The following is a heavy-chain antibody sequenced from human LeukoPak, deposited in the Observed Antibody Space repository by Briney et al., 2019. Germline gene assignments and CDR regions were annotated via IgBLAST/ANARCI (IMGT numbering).Heavy chain of an antibody. Sequence: ASVKVSCKASGYTFTSYGISWVRQAPGQGREWMGWISAYNGNTNYAQKLQGRVTMTTDTSTSTAYMELRSLRSDDAAVYYCARDTPNYDSSGYRSDAFDIWGQGTMVTVSS. J-gene: IGHJ3*02. CDR3: ARDTPNYDSSGYRSDAFDI. D-gene: IGHD3-22*01. CDR1: GYTFTSYG. CDR2: ISAYNGNT. V-gene: IGHV1-18*01.